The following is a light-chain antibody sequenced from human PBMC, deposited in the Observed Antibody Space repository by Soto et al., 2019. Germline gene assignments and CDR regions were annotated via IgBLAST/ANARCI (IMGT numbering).Light chain of an antibody. CDR3: SSYAGSNKVV. J-gene: IGLJ2*01. V-gene: IGLV2-8*01. CDR1: SSDVGGYDY. CDR2: EVS. Sequence: QSALSQSPSASGSPGQSVTISCTGTSSDVGGYDYVSWYQQHPGKAPKLIIYEVSKRPSGVPDRFSGSKSGHTASLTVSGLQAEDDSDYYCSSYAGSNKVVFGGGTKLTVL.